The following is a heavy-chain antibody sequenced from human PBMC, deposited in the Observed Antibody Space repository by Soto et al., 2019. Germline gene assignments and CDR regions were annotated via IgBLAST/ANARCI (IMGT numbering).Heavy chain of an antibody. Sequence: QVQLVQSGAEVKKPGYSVKVSCKASGGTFSSYAISWVRQGPGQGLEWMGGIIPIFGTANYAQKFQGRVTITADESTSTAYMELSSLRSEDTAVYYCARVYYYDSSGYSLYYYYYGMDVWGQGTTVTVSS. CDR1: GGTFSSYA. D-gene: IGHD3-22*01. J-gene: IGHJ6*02. CDR2: IIPIFGTA. CDR3: ARVYYYDSSGYSLYYYYYGMDV. V-gene: IGHV1-69*01.